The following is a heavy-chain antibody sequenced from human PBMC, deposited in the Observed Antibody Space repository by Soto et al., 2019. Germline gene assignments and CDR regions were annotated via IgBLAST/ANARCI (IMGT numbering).Heavy chain of an antibody. J-gene: IGHJ3*01. CDR3: VRVGQFVLGAFDV. D-gene: IGHD1-26*01. CDR2: VRRKVNNYAT. Sequence: EVQLVESGGGLVQPGGSLNFSCAASGFSLSDSEIHWVRQASGKGLEWVGRVRRKVNNYATAYAASVKGRFTISRDDSKNTAPLQMNGLKTEDTAVYYCVRVGQFVLGAFDVWGPGTRVIVSS. CDR1: GFSLSDSE. V-gene: IGHV3-73*02.